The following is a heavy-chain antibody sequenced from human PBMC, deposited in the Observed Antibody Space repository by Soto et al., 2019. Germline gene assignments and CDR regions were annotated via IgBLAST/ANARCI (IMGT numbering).Heavy chain of an antibody. CDR3: ALEGYGSDNGYDP. V-gene: IGHV2-5*02. J-gene: IGHJ5*02. CDR2: IYWDDTE. Sequence: QISLKESGPTLVQPTQTLTLTCTFSGFSLTSNGVGVGWIRQPPGKALEWLALIYWDDTERYSPALKTRLTITSHTSKYEVALAMTSMDPVDTAAYYWALEGYGSDNGYDPWGQGTLVTVSS. D-gene: IGHD2-8*02. CDR1: GFSLTSNGVG.